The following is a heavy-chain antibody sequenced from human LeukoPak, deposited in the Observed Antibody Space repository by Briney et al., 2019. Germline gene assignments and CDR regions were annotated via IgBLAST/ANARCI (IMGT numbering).Heavy chain of an antibody. CDR1: GFTFSSYW. D-gene: IGHD3-9*01. CDR2: INSDGRST. CDR3: ARPRNDILSGFHYYYGMDV. Sequence: PGGSLRLSCATSGFTFSSYWMRWVRQAPVKGLVWVSRINSDGRSTSYADSVKGRFTISRDNAKNTLYLQMNSLRAEDTAVYYCARPRNDILSGFHYYYGMDVWGQGTTVTVS. J-gene: IGHJ6*02. V-gene: IGHV3-74*01.